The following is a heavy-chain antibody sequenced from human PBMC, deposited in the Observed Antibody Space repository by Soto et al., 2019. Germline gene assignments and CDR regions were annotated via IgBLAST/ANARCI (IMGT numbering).Heavy chain of an antibody. CDR1: GYTLTELS. D-gene: IGHD1-26*01. CDR2: FDPEDGET. Sequence: GASVKVSCKVSGYTLTELSMHWVRQAPGKGLEWMGGFDPEDGETIYAQKFQGRVTMTEDTSTDTAYMELSSLRSEDTAVYYCATQEGRVVGATTVYWGQGTLVTVSS. CDR3: ATQEGRVVGATTVY. V-gene: IGHV1-24*01. J-gene: IGHJ4*02.